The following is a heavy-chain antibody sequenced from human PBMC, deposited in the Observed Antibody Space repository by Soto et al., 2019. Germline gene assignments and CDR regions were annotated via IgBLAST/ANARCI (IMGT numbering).Heavy chain of an antibody. V-gene: IGHV1-69*13. CDR3: ARDLDYYGSGSHYYYGMGV. CDR1: GGTFSRYA. J-gene: IGHJ6*02. Sequence: SVKVSCKASGGTFSRYAFSWVRQAPGQGLEWMGGIVPIYGTRGFAQKFQGRLTITADEPTRTAYMELSSLRSEDTAVYYCARDLDYYGSGSHYYYGMGVWGQGTTVTVSS. CDR2: IVPIYGTR. D-gene: IGHD3-10*01.